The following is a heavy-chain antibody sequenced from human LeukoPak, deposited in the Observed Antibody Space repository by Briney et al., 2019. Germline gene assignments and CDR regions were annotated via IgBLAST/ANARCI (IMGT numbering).Heavy chain of an antibody. CDR2: INHSGST. CDR1: GGSFSGYY. Sequence: SETLSLTCAVYGGSFSGYYWSWIRQPPGKGLEWIGEINHSGSTNYNPSLKSRVTISVDTSKNQLSLKLSSVTAADTAVYYCARHRGRVRGVIWFDYWGQGTLVTVSS. D-gene: IGHD3-10*01. J-gene: IGHJ4*02. V-gene: IGHV4-34*01. CDR3: ARHRGRVRGVIWFDY.